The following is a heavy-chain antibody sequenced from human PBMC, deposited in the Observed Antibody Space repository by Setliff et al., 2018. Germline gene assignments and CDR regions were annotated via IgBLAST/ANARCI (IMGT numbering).Heavy chain of an antibody. CDR3: ARGGLHFWSGYYFS. CDR2: IIPVFGTP. V-gene: IGHV1-69*13. D-gene: IGHD3-3*02. J-gene: IGHJ4*02. CDR1: GYTFTGYY. Sequence: ASVKVSCKASGYTFTGYYMHWVRQAPGQGLEWMGGIIPVFGTPNYAQKFQGRVTITADESTSTAYMELSSLRSDDTAMYYCARGGLHFWSGYYFSWGQGTLVTVSS.